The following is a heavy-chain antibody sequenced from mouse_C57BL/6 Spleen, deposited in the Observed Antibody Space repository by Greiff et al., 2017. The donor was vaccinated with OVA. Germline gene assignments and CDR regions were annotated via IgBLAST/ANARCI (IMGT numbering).Heavy chain of an antibody. CDR3: AGEYYDSSYWYFDV. J-gene: IGHJ1*03. Sequence: VQLQQPGAELVRPGSSVKLSCKASGYTFTSYWMHWVKQRPIQGLEWIGNIDPSDSETHYNQKFKDKATLTVDKSSSTAYMQLSSLTSEDSAVYYCAGEYYDSSYWYFDVWGTGTTVTVAS. V-gene: IGHV1-52*01. D-gene: IGHD1-1*01. CDR2: IDPSDSET. CDR1: GYTFTSYW.